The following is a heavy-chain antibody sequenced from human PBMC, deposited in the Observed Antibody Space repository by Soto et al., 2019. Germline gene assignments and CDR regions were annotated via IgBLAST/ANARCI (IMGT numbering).Heavy chain of an antibody. CDR1: GYTFTSYG. V-gene: IGHV1-18*01. J-gene: IGHJ6*03. CDR3: ARRVATGVYYYYYYMDV. Sequence: ASVKVSCKASGYTFTSYGISWVRQAPGQGLEWMGWISAYNGNTNYAQKLQGRVTMTTDTSTSTAYMELRSLRSDDTAVYYCARRVATGVYYYYYYMDVWGKGTTVTVSS. D-gene: IGHD5-12*01. CDR2: ISAYNGNT.